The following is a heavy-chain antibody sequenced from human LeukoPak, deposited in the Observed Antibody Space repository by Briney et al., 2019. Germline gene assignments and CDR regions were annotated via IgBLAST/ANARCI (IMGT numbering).Heavy chain of an antibody. D-gene: IGHD4-17*01. J-gene: IGHJ4*02. CDR3: AKADSTVTTRRYFDY. CDR1: GFTFSSYA. Sequence: GWSLRLSCAASGFTFSSYAMSWVRQAPGKGLEWVSAISGSGGSTYYADSVKGRFTISRDNSKNTLYLQMNSLRAEDTAVYYCAKADSTVTTRRYFDYWGQGTLVTVSS. V-gene: IGHV3-23*01. CDR2: ISGSGGST.